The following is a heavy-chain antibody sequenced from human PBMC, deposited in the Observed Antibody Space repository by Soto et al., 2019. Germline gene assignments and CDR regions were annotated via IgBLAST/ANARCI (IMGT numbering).Heavy chain of an antibody. D-gene: IGHD4-17*01. CDR3: ARTTTVTPRFDY. J-gene: IGHJ4*02. CDR2: ICYSGST. V-gene: IGHV4-30-4*08. Sequence: SETLSLTCIVSGVPISSGSYCWGWIRQPPGKGLEWIGYICYSGSTYYSPSLKSRVTISVDTSKNQFSLKLSSVTAADTAVYYCARTTTVTPRFDYWGQGTLVTVSS. CDR1: GVPISSGSYC.